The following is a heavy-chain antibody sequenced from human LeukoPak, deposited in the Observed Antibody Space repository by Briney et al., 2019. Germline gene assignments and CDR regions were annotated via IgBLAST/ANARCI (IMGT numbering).Heavy chain of an antibody. CDR2: INHRGST. Sequence: SETLSLTCAVYGGSFSGYYWSWIRQPPGKGLEWIGEINHRGSTNYNPSLKSRVTISVDTSKNQFSLKLSSVTAADTAVYYCARDDVRCSGGSCYSDSAFDIWGQGTMVTVSS. J-gene: IGHJ3*02. CDR1: GGSFSGYY. V-gene: IGHV4-34*01. D-gene: IGHD2-15*01. CDR3: ARDDVRCSGGSCYSDSAFDI.